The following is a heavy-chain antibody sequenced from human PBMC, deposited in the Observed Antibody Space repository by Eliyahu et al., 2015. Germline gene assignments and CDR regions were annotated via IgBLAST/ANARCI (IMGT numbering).Heavy chain of an antibody. CDR3: ARLVKGDLWFGESGSMDV. Sequence: QLQLQESGPGLVKPSETLSLTCTVSGGSISSSXYYGGWIRQPPGKGLEWIGSIYYSGSTYYNPSLKSRVTISVDTSKNQFSLKLSSVTAADTAVYYCARLVKGDLWFGESGSMDVWGQGTTVTVSS. CDR2: IYYSGST. J-gene: IGHJ6*02. D-gene: IGHD3-10*01. V-gene: IGHV4-39*01. CDR1: GGSISSSXYY.